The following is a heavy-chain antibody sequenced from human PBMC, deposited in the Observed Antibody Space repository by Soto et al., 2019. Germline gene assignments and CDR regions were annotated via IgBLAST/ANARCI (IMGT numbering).Heavy chain of an antibody. CDR1: GGTFSSHV. J-gene: IGHJ4*02. V-gene: IGHV1-69*06. Sequence: QVQLVQSGAEVKKPGSSVKVSCKASGGTFSSHVFNWVRQAPGQGLEWMGGFIPFFGTPKYAQRFQGRVTITADKSTSIAYMELISLRSDDTAIYYCARALNDYGGDFDYWGQGTLVTVSS. D-gene: IGHD4-17*01. CDR2: FIPFFGTP. CDR3: ARALNDYGGDFDY.